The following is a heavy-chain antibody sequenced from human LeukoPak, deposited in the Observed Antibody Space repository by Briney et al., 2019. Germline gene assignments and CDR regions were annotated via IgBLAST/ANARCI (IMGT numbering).Heavy chain of an antibody. CDR2: IDTSGST. D-gene: IGHD3-3*01. J-gene: IGHJ5*02. Sequence: PSETLSLTCSVSGASISSYYWSWIRQPAGKGLEWIGRIDTSGSTDYNPSLKSRVTISVDTSKNQFSLKLSSVTAADTAVYYCARGVPYDFWSGYYLGWFDPWGQGTLVTVSS. V-gene: IGHV4-4*07. CDR3: ARGVPYDFWSGYYLGWFDP. CDR1: GASISSYY.